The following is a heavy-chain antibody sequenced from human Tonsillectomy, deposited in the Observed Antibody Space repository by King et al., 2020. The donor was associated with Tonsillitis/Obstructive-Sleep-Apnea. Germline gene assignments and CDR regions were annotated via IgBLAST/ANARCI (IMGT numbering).Heavy chain of an antibody. Sequence: VQLVESGGGVVQPGRSLRLSCAASGFTFSSYVMHWIRQASGKGLEWVATILYDGSNKYYADSVKGRFAISRDNSKKMLFLQMSSLRSEDTAVYYCARGTEIVVRHYYMHVWGKGTTVTVSS. V-gene: IGHV3-30*09. CDR3: ARGTEIVVRHYYMHV. CDR2: ILYDGSNK. CDR1: GFTFSSYV. J-gene: IGHJ6*03. D-gene: IGHD2-21*01.